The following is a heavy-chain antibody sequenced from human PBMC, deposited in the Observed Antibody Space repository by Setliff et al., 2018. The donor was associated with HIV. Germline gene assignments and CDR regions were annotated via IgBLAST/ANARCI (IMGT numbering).Heavy chain of an antibody. CDR3: AKAQPYRD. D-gene: IGHD6-13*01. Sequence: GGSLRLSCAASGFTFSNYAMSWVRQAPGKGLEWVSAISRSADTTYYADSVKGRFTISRDDSKNTVYLQMNSLRAEDTAVYYCAKAQPYRDWGQGTLVTVSS. CDR2: ISRSADTT. CDR1: GFTFSNYA. V-gene: IGHV3-23*01. J-gene: IGHJ4*02.